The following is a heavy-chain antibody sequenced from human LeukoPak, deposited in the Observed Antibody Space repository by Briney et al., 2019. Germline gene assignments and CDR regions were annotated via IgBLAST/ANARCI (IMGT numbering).Heavy chain of an antibody. CDR2: ISGSGGST. J-gene: IGHJ4*02. CDR3: AKDRGYYDSSGYLRGFFDY. D-gene: IGHD3-22*01. CDR1: GFTFSSYA. Sequence: GGSLRLSCAASGFTFSSYAMSWVRQAPGKGLEWVSAISGSGGSTYYVDSVKGRFTISRDNSKNTLYLQMNSLRAEDTAVYYCAKDRGYYDSSGYLRGFFDYWGQGTLVTVSS. V-gene: IGHV3-23*01.